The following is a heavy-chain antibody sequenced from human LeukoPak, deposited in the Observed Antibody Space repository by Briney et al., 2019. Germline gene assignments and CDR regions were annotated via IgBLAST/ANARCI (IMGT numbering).Heavy chain of an antibody. CDR1: GGSFSGYY. CDR3: ARDRGEYCSGGSCYHALTGYYYYMDV. J-gene: IGHJ6*03. D-gene: IGHD2-15*01. V-gene: IGHV4-34*01. CDR2: INHSGST. Sequence: SETLSLTCAVYGGSFSGYYWSWIRQPPGKGLEWIGEINHSGSTNYNPSLKSRVTISVDTSKNQFSLKLSSVTAADTAVYYCARDRGEYCSGGSCYHALTGYYYYMDVWGKGTTVTVSS.